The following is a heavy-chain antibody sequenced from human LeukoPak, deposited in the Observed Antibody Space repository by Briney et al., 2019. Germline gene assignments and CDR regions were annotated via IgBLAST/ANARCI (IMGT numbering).Heavy chain of an antibody. CDR2: ISTDGSIT. J-gene: IGHJ4*02. D-gene: IGHD3-16*01. CDR3: VRAQWGFDY. V-gene: IGHV3-74*01. Sequence: GGSLRLFCVASGFTLSNYGIHWVRHAPGKGLVWVSRISTDGSITSYADSVKGRFTVSRDNAKNTLFLQMNSLRAEDTAVYYCVRAQWGFDYWGQGTLVTVSS. CDR1: GFTLSNYG.